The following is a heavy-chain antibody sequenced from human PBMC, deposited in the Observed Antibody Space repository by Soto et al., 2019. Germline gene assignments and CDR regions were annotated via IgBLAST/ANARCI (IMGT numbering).Heavy chain of an antibody. V-gene: IGHV1-69*01. CDR1: GGTFSSYA. J-gene: IGHJ4*02. CDR3: ASPINFDCTNGVCLGD. Sequence: QVQLVQSGAEVKKPGSSVKVSCKASGGTFSSYAISWVRQAPGQGLEWMGGIIPIFGTANYAQQFQGRVTITADESPSTAYMELSSLRSDDTAVYYCASPINFDCTNGVCLGDWGQGTLVTVSS. D-gene: IGHD2-8*01. CDR2: IIPIFGTA.